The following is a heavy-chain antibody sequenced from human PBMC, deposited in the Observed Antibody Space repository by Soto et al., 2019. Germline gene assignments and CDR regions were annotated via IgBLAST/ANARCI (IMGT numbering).Heavy chain of an antibody. CDR1: GFTLRSYW. Sequence: GGSLRLSCAASGFTLRSYWMSWVRQAQGKGLEWLATIKTDASEKKYVDSVKGRFTVSRDNAKNSLYLQMDSLRAEDTAVYYCASDSGYGSGSSVNRYLDCWGRGTLVTVSS. V-gene: IGHV3-7*01. CDR3: ASDSGYGSGSSVNRYLDC. D-gene: IGHD3-10*01. CDR2: IKTDASEK. J-gene: IGHJ4*01.